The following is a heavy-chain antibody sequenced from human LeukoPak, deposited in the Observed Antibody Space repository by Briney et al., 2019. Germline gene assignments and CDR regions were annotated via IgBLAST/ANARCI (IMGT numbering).Heavy chain of an antibody. D-gene: IGHD2-15*01. CDR2: IKTDGSQI. V-gene: IGHV3-7*03. CDR1: GFTFSSYW. J-gene: IGHJ3*02. Sequence: GGSLRLSCVASGFTFSSYWMTWVRQAPGKGLEWVANIKTDGSQIYYVDSVKGRFTISRDNSKNTLYLQMNSLKAEDTAEYFCAKAPPPYCSGGSCFDAFDIWGQGTVVTVSS. CDR3: AKAPPPYCSGGSCFDAFDI.